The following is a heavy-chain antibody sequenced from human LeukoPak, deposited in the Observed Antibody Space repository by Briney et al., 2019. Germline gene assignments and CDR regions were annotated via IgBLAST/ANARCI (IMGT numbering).Heavy chain of an antibody. Sequence: MPSETLSLTCTVSGGSISSYYWSWIRQPPGKGLEWIGHIYYSGSTNYNPSLKSRVTISVDTSKNQFSLKLSSVTAADTAVYYCARLMYYYDSSGYAPWGQGTLVTVSS. CDR2: IYYSGST. D-gene: IGHD3-22*01. J-gene: IGHJ5*02. V-gene: IGHV4-59*08. CDR1: GGSISSYY. CDR3: ARLMYYYDSSGYAP.